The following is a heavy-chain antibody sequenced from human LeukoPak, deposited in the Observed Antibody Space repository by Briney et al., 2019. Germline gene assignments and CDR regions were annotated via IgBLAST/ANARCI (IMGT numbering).Heavy chain of an antibody. CDR1: GGSINNYY. V-gene: IGHV4-59*01. D-gene: IGHD6-13*01. Sequence: SETLSLTCTVSGGSINNYYWSWIRQPPGKGLEWIGYIYYSGNTNYNPSLKSRVTISVDTSKNQLSLKLTSVTAADTAAYYCARGEYGSSWYDYWGQGTLVTVSS. CDR3: ARGEYGSSWYDY. J-gene: IGHJ4*02. CDR2: IYYSGNT.